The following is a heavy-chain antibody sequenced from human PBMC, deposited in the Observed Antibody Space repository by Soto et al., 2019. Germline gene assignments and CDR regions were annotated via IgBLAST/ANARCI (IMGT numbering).Heavy chain of an antibody. CDR1: GGTFSSYV. CDR2: IIPISGTA. Sequence: VKVSCKASGGTFSSYVVSWVRQAPGQGLECMGGIIPISGTANYAQKFQGRVTITADESTSTAYMELSSLRFEDTAMYYCARGWNDFPHWGQGTLVTVSS. J-gene: IGHJ4*02. CDR3: ARGWNDFPH. D-gene: IGHD1-1*01. V-gene: IGHV1-69*13.